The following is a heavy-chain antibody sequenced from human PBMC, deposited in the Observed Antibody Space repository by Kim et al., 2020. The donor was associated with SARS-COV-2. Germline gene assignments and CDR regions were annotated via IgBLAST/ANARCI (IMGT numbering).Heavy chain of an antibody. CDR3: ARGNYCSGGSCYSYGMDV. CDR1: GFTVSNSY. D-gene: IGHD2-15*01. Sequence: GGSLRLSCAASGFTVSNSYMSWVRQAPGRGLEWVSVLYRDGSTYYADSVKGRFTVSGDNSKNTLYLQMNSLRAEDTAVYYCARGNYCSGGSCYSYGMDVWGQGTTVTVSS. V-gene: IGHV3-53*01. CDR2: LYRDGST. J-gene: IGHJ6*02.